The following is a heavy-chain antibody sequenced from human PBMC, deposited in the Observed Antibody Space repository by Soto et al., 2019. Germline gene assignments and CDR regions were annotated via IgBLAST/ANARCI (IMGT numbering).Heavy chain of an antibody. CDR3: ARGGGDIVVVVAQRAFDI. CDR1: GGSISSGGYS. D-gene: IGHD2-15*01. J-gene: IGHJ3*02. CDR2: IYHSGST. Sequence: SETLSLTCAVSGGSISSGGYSWSWIRQPPGKGLEWIGYIYHSGSTYYNPSLKSRVTISVDRSKNQFSLKLSSVTAADTAAYYCARGGGDIVVVVAQRAFDIWGQGTMVTVSS. V-gene: IGHV4-30-2*01.